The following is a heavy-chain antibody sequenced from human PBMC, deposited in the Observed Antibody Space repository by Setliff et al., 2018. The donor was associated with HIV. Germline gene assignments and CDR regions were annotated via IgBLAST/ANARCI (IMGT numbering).Heavy chain of an antibody. Sequence: PGGSLRLSCAVSGFSVRDNYISWVRQAPGKGLEWVSATSGSGGSTYYADSVKGRFTISRDNSKNTLYLQMNSLRAEDTAVYYCAKDYYYFVWGSSLAYWGQGTLVTVSS. CDR1: GFSVRDNY. D-gene: IGHD3-16*01. CDR2: TSGSGGST. CDR3: AKDYYYFVWGSSLAY. V-gene: IGHV3-23*01. J-gene: IGHJ4*02.